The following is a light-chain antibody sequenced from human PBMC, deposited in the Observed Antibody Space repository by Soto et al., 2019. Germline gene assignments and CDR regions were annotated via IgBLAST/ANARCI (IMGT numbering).Light chain of an antibody. CDR3: QQLNSYPPWT. V-gene: IGKV1-9*01. CDR2: AAS. Sequence: DIQLSQSPSFLSASVGDRVTITCRASQGISSYLAWYQQKPGKAPKLLIYAASTLQSGVPSRFSGSGSGTEFTLTIISLQPEDLATYYCQQLNSYPPWTFGQGTKLEI. J-gene: IGKJ2*02. CDR1: QGISSY.